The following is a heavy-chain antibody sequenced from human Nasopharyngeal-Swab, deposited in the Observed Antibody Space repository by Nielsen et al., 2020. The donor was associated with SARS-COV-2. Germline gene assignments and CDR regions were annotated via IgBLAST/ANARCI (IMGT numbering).Heavy chain of an antibody. CDR3: ARGRETYYDVLTGYPYGAFDI. CDR2: IYYSGST. CDR1: GGSISSGGYY. Sequence: SETLSLTCTVSGGSISSGGYYWSWIRQHPGKGLEWIGYIYYSGSTNYNPSLKSRVTISVDTSKNQFSLKLSSVTAADTAVYHCARGRETYYDVLTGYPYGAFDIWGQGTMVTVSS. J-gene: IGHJ3*02. D-gene: IGHD3-9*01. V-gene: IGHV4-61*08.